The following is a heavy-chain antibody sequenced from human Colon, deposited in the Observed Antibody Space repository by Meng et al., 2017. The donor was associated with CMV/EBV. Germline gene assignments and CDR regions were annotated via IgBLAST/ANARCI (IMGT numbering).Heavy chain of an antibody. D-gene: IGHD1-20*01. CDR2: INPNSGGT. CDR3: ARAPYNWNDEGWFDP. CDR1: GYTFTGYY. J-gene: IGHJ5*02. Sequence: QVQLVHSGAEVKKPGASGKVSCKASGYTFTGYYMHWVRQAPGQGLEWMGWINPNSGGTNYAQKFQGRVTMTRDTSISTAYMELSRLRSDDTAVYYCARAPYNWNDEGWFDPWGQGTLVTVSS. V-gene: IGHV1-2*02.